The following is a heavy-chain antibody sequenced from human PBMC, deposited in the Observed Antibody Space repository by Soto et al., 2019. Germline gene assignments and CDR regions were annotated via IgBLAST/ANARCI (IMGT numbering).Heavy chain of an antibody. D-gene: IGHD3-3*01. J-gene: IGHJ5*02. CDR2: IYHSGST. CDR3: ARVPGDFWSGYYSWFDP. Sequence: PSETLSLTCAVSGGSISSGGYSWSWIRQPPGKGLEWIGYIYHSGSTYYNPSLKSRVTISVDRSKNQFSLKLSSVTAADTAVYNCARVPGDFWSGYYSWFDPWGQGTLVTVSS. V-gene: IGHV4-30-2*01. CDR1: GGSISSGGYS.